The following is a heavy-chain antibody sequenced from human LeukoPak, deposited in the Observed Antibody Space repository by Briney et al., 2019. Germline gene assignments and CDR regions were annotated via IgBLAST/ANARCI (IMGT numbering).Heavy chain of an antibody. CDR2: IYYSGST. J-gene: IGHJ3*02. CDR3: ARDRIGSGYHGGDAFDI. D-gene: IGHD5-12*01. Sequence: PSETLSLTCNVSGGSISTDYWSWIRQPPGKGLEWIGYIYYSGSTNYKPSLKSRVSISVDTSKNQFSLHLTSVTAADTAVYYCARDRIGSGYHGGDAFDIWGQGAMVTVSS. CDR1: GGSISTDY. V-gene: IGHV4-59*01.